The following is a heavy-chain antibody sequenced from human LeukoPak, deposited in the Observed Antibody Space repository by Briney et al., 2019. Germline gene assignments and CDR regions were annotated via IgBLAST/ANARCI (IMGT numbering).Heavy chain of an antibody. J-gene: IGHJ4*02. CDR3: AKGTLGDYRAGPDY. V-gene: IGHV3-21*04. Sequence: GGSLRLSCAASGFTFSSYSMNWVRQAPGKGLEWVSCISSSSSYIYYADSVKGRFTISRDNSKNSLYLQMNSLRAEDTALYYCAKGTLGDYRAGPDYWGRGTLVTVSS. CDR1: GFTFSSYS. CDR2: ISSSSSYI. D-gene: IGHD4-17*01.